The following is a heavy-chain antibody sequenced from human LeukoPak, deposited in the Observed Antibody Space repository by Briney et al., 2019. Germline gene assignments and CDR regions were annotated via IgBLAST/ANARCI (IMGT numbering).Heavy chain of an antibody. CDR2: IYSGGST. Sequence: GGSLRLSCAASGFTVSSNYMSWVRQAPGKGLEWVSVIYSGGSTYYADSVKGRFTISRDNSKNTLYLQMNSLRAEDTAVYYCARDARERQLVDDAFDIWGQGTMVTVSS. D-gene: IGHD6-13*01. CDR1: GFTVSSNY. J-gene: IGHJ3*02. CDR3: ARDARERQLVDDAFDI. V-gene: IGHV3-66*01.